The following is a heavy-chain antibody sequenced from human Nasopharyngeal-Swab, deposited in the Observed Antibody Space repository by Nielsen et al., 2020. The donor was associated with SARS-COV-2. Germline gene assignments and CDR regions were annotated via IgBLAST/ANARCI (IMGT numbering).Heavy chain of an antibody. D-gene: IGHD3-10*01. CDR3: ARGMWFRELSTTFYYYGMDV. V-gene: IGHV3-7*01. J-gene: IGHJ6*02. CDR2: IKQDGSEK. Sequence: GGSLRLSCASSGFTFTTYWMSWVRQAPGKGLEWVASIKQDGSEKYYVDSVKGRFTISRDNAKSSLFLQMNSLRAEDTAVYYCARGMWFRELSTTFYYYGMDVWGQGTTVTVSS. CDR1: GFTFTTYW.